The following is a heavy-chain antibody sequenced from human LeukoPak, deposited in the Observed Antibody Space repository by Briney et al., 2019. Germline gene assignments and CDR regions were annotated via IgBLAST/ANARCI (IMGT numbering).Heavy chain of an antibody. J-gene: IGHJ4*02. V-gene: IGHV3-23*01. Sequence: GRSLRLSCAASGFTFSSYAMAWVRQAPGEGLEWLSSIAGSGASTYYADSVKGRFTVSRDNSKNSVYLQMNSLRVEDTAEYYCAKDGQSWLQEYYYDYWGQGTLVTVSS. CDR1: GFTFSSYA. CDR3: AKDGQSWLQEYYYDY. CDR2: IAGSGAST. D-gene: IGHD3-10*01.